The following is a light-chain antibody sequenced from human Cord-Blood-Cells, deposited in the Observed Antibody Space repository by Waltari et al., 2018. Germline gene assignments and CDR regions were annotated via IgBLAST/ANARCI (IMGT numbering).Light chain of an antibody. CDR2: DAS. J-gene: IGKJ5*01. V-gene: IGKV3-11*01. CDR1: QSVSSY. Sequence: EIVLPQSPATLSLSPGERATLSCRASQSVSSYLAWYQPKPGQAPRLLIYDASNRATGIPARFSGSGSGTDFTLTISSLEPEDFAVYYCQQRSNWITFGQGTRLEIK. CDR3: QQRSNWIT.